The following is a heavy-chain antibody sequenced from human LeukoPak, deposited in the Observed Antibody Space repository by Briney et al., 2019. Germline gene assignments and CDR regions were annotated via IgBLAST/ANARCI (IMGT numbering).Heavy chain of an antibody. J-gene: IGHJ4*02. CDR2: IWNDGSNK. D-gene: IGHD2-2*01. V-gene: IGHV3-33*01. Sequence: GGSLRLSCAASGFTFSSYGMHWVHQAPGQGLEWVAVIWNDGSNKYYVDSVKGRFTISRDNSKNTLYLQMNSLRTEDTAVYYCARDYCCSTSCLFDYWGQGTLVTVSS. CDR1: GFTFSSYG. CDR3: ARDYCCSTSCLFDY.